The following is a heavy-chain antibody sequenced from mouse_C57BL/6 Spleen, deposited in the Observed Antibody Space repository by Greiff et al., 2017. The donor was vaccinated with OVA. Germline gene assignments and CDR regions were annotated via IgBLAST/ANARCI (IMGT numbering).Heavy chain of an antibody. V-gene: IGHV1-18*01. J-gene: IGHJ2*01. CDR3: ARLIYYGSSSYCDY. CDR1: GYTFTDYN. D-gene: IGHD1-1*01. CDR2: INPNNGGT. Sequence: VQLQQSGPELVKPGASVKIPCKASGYTFTDYNMDWVKQSHGKSLEWIGDINPNNGGTNYNQKFKGKAQLTVDKTSSTAYMELRSLTSEDTAVYYCARLIYYGSSSYCDYWGQGTTLPVSS.